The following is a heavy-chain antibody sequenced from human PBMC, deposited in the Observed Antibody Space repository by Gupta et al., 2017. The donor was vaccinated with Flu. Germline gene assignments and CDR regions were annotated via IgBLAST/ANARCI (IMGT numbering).Heavy chain of an antibody. V-gene: IGHV4-59*08. D-gene: IGHD1-26*01. Sequence: QVQLQESGPGLVKPSETLSLTCNVSGGSMSRNYWIWIRQAPGQGLEWIGYIYSSEYARYNSSLTSRVTISADTSKNQFSLELRSVTAADTAVYYCARSYSGSWYSLLGYGGQGIQVIVSS. CDR2: IYSSEYA. J-gene: IGHJ4*01. CDR3: ARSYSGSWYSLLGY. CDR1: GGSMSRNY.